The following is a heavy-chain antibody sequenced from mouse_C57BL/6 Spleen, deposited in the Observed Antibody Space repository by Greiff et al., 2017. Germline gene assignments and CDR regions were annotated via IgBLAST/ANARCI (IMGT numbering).Heavy chain of an antibody. CDR2: ISSGGSYT. J-gene: IGHJ4*01. Sequence: DVQLVESGGDLVKPGGSLKLSCAASGFTFSSYGMSWVRQTPDKRLEWVATISSGGSYTYYPDSVKGRFTISRDNAKNTLYLQMSSLKAEDTAMYYCARPTLDYYAMDYWGQGTSVTVSS. CDR3: ARPTLDYYAMDY. CDR1: GFTFSSYG. D-gene: IGHD5-5*01. V-gene: IGHV5-6*01.